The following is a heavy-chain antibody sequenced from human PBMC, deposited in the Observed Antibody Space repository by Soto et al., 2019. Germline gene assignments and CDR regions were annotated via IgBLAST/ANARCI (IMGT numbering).Heavy chain of an antibody. V-gene: IGHV1-18*01. J-gene: IGHJ6*03. D-gene: IGHD2-2*01. Sequence: QVRLVQSGAEVKKPGASVKVSCKASGYTFTSYGISWVRQAPGQGLEWMGWISAYNGNTNYAQKLQGRVTMTTDTSTSTAYMELRSLRSDDTAVYYCARLLGYCSSTSCFYYYYYYMDVWGKGTTVTVSS. CDR2: ISAYNGNT. CDR1: GYTFTSYG. CDR3: ARLLGYCSSTSCFYYYYYYMDV.